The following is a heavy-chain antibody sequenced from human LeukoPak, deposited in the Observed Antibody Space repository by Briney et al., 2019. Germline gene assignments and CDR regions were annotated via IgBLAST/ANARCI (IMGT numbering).Heavy chain of an antibody. CDR3: ARALWYMTTVTYNWFDP. CDR2: IIPIFGTA. Sequence: SVKVSCKASGGTFSSYAISWVRQAPGQALEWMGRIIPIFGTANYAQKIQGRVTITTDESTSTAYMELSSLRSEDTAVYYCARALWYMTTVTYNWFDPWGQGTLVTVSS. V-gene: IGHV1-69*05. D-gene: IGHD4-11*01. J-gene: IGHJ5*02. CDR1: GGTFSSYA.